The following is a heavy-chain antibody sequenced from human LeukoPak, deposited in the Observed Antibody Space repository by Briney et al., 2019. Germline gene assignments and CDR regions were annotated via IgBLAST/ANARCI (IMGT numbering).Heavy chain of an antibody. V-gene: IGHV3-7*03. Sequence: PGGSLRLSCAASGFTFSSYWMTWVRQAPGKGLEWVANIKQDGSEKYYVDSVKGRFTISRDNAKNSLYLQMNSLRAEDMALYYCAKDRGYYYDSSALGGYFDYWGQGTLVTVSS. CDR3: AKDRGYYYDSSALGGYFDY. CDR1: GFTFSSYW. J-gene: IGHJ4*02. D-gene: IGHD3-22*01. CDR2: IKQDGSEK.